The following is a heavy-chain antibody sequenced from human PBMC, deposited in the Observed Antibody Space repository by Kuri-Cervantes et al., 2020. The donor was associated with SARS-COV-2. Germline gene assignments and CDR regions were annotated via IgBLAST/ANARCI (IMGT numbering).Heavy chain of an antibody. V-gene: IGHV1-46*01. D-gene: IGHD3-10*01. CDR3: ARVMSPTPRVMGYGSGSYYQNWFDP. Sequence: ASVKVSCKASGYTFTSYYMHWVRQAPGQGLEWMGIINPSGGSTSYAQKFQGRVTMTRDTSTSTVYMELSSLRSDDTAVYYCARVMSPTPRVMGYGSGSYYQNWFDPWGQGTLVTVSS. CDR1: GYTFTSYY. J-gene: IGHJ5*02. CDR2: INPSGGST.